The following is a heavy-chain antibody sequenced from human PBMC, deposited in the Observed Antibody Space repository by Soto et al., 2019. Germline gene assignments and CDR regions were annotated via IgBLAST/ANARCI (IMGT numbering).Heavy chain of an antibody. CDR2: IIPIFGTA. D-gene: IGHD3-22*01. V-gene: IGHV1-69*13. J-gene: IGHJ6*02. Sequence: SVKVSCKASGGIFSSYAISWVRQAPGQGLEWMGGIIPIFGTANYAQKFQGRVTITADESTSTAYMELSSLRSEDTAVYYCARDPTYYYDSSGYKDYYYYGMDVWGQGTTVTVSS. CDR3: ARDPTYYYDSSGYKDYYYYGMDV. CDR1: GGIFSSYA.